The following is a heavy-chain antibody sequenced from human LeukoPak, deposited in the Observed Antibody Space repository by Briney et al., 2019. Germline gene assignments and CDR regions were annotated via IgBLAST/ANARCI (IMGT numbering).Heavy chain of an antibody. CDR2: IIPILGIQ. CDR1: GSTFSSYA. D-gene: IGHD1-26*01. CDR3: ARDRVGATTDFDY. J-gene: IGHJ4*02. Sequence: GASVKAPCKASGSTFSSYAISWVRQAPGQGLEWMGSIIPILGIQNYAQKFKGRVTITADKSTSTAYMELSSLRSEDTAVYYCARDRVGATTDFDYWGQGTLVTVSS. V-gene: IGHV1-69*04.